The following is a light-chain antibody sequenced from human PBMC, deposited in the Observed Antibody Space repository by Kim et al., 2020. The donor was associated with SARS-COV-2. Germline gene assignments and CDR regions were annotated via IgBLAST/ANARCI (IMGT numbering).Light chain of an antibody. V-gene: IGKV1-9*01. CDR3: QQLNSYPWK. J-gene: IGKJ1*01. CDR2: RAS. Sequence: DIQLTHSPPFLSASVGDRVTITCRASQGISTYLAWYQQIPGKAPKLLIYRASTLQSGVPSRFSGSGSGTEFTLTISNLQPEDFAIYYCQQLNSYPWKLGQGTKVDIK. CDR1: QGISTY.